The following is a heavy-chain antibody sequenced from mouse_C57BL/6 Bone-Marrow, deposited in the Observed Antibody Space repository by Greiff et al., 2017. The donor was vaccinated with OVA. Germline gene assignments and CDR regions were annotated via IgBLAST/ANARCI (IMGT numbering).Heavy chain of an antibody. D-gene: IGHD1-1*02. J-gene: IGHJ2*01. CDR3: ARWLLLSHYFDY. Sequence: VQLQQPGAELVMPGASVKLSCKASGYTFTSYWMHWVKQRPGQGLEWIGYINPSSGYTKYNQKFKDKATLTADKSSSTAYMQLSSLTYEDSAVYYCARWLLLSHYFDYWGQGTTLTVSS. CDR1: GYTFTSYW. CDR2: INPSSGYT. V-gene: IGHV1-7*01.